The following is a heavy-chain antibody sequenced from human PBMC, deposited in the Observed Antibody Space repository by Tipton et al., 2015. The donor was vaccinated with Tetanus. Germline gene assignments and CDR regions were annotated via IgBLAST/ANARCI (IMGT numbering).Heavy chain of an antibody. CDR3: ARQDGAGGTRY. V-gene: IGHV5-51*01. J-gene: IGHJ4*02. D-gene: IGHD3-16*02. Sequence: EVQLVQSGAAVKKPGESLKISCKGYGYSFSTHWIGWVRQKPGKGLEWMGIIWPGDSDTRYSPAFQGQVTISADMSITTAYLQWSSLKATDTAMYYCARQDGAGGTRYWGQGTLVTVSS. CDR2: IWPGDSDT. CDR1: GYSFSTHW.